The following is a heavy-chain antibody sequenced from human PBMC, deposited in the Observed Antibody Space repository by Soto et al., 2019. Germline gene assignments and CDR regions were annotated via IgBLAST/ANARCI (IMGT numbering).Heavy chain of an antibody. V-gene: IGHV3-23*01. CDR2: ISGSGGST. Sequence: EVQLLESGGGLVQPGGSLRLSCAASGFTFSSYAMSWVRQAPGKGLEWVSAISGSGGSTYYADYVKGRFTISRDNSKNTLYLQMNSLRAEDTAVYYCAKDQGYCSSTSCYAPEYFQHWGQGTLVTVSS. D-gene: IGHD2-2*01. CDR3: AKDQGYCSSTSCYAPEYFQH. CDR1: GFTFSSYA. J-gene: IGHJ1*01.